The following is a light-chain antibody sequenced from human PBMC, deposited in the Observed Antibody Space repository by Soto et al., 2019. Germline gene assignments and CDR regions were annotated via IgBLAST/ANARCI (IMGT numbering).Light chain of an antibody. CDR3: QSYDSSRSAYV. CDR1: SSNIGGGYD. Sequence: QSVLTQPPSVSGAPGQRVTISCAGSSSNIGGGYDVHWYQQLPGTAPKLLIYGNINRPSGVPDRFSGSKSGTSASLAITALQAEDESDYYCQSYDSSRSAYVFGTGTKLTVL. V-gene: IGLV1-40*01. J-gene: IGLJ1*01. CDR2: GNI.